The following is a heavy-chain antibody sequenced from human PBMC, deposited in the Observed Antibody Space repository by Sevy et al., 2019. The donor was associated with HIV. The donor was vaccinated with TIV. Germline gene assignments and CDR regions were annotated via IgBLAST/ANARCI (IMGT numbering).Heavy chain of an antibody. CDR1: GVSISPYY. D-gene: IGHD2-2*01. CDR3: ARGGPNQHQLDYFDY. CDR2: SGSS. Sequence: SETLSLTCTVSGVSISPYYWAWIRQPPGKGLECIGFSGSSNYNPSLKSRVTTSVDTSKNQFSLKLSSVTAADTAIDYCARGGPNQHQLDYFDYWGQGTLVTVSS. J-gene: IGHJ4*02. V-gene: IGHV4-59*01.